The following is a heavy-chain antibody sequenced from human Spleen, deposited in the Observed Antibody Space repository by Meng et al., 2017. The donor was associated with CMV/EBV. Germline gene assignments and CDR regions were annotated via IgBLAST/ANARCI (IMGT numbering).Heavy chain of an antibody. D-gene: IGHD1-26*01. CDR3: ARERGGEGSYYHAFDI. V-gene: IGHV1-69*05. CDR2: IIPIFGTA. J-gene: IGHJ3*02. CDR1: GGTFSSYA. Sequence: GGTFSSYAISWVRQAPGQGLEWMGGIIPIFGTATYAQKFQGRVTITTDESTSTAYMELSSLRSEDTAVYYCARERGGEGSYYHAFDIWGQGTMVTVSS.